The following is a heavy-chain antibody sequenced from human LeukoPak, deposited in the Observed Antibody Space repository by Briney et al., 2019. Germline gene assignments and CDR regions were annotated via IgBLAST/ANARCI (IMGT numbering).Heavy chain of an antibody. CDR1: GGSISSSSYY. CDR3: ARGVYYYGSGSIYGGYYYYYMDV. J-gene: IGHJ6*03. D-gene: IGHD3-10*01. Sequence: SETLSLTCTVSGGSISSSSYYWSWIRQPPGKGLEWIGEINHSGSTNYNPSLKSRVTISVDTSKNQFSLKLSSVTAADTAVYYCARGVYYYGSGSIYGGYYYYYMDVWGKGTTVTVSS. CDR2: INHSGST. V-gene: IGHV4-39*07.